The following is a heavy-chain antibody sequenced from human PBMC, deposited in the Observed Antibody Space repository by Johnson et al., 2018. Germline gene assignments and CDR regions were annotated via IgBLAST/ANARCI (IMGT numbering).Heavy chain of an antibody. V-gene: IGHV3-33*01. D-gene: IGHD3-3*01. J-gene: IGHJ4*02. CDR1: GFTFSSYA. Sequence: VRLVESGGGVVQPGRSLRLSCAASGFTFSSYAMHWVRQAPGKGLEWVAVIGSDGSNKYYADSVKGRFTISRDNSKNKLYLQMNSLRAEATAVYYRAREGGSTIVGVADFWGQGTLVTVSS. CDR3: AREGGSTIVGVADF. CDR2: IGSDGSNK.